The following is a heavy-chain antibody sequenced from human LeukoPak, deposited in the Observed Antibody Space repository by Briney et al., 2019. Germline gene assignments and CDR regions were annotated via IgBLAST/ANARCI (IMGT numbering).Heavy chain of an antibody. CDR3: AKDRQGSQSSGEDY. Sequence: GGSLRLSCAASGFTFSSYAMHWVRQAPGKGLEWVAFIRYDGNNKYYADSVKGRFTISRDNSNNTLYLQMNSLRAEDTAVYYCAKDRQGSQSSGEDYWGQETLVTVSP. D-gene: IGHD7-27*01. J-gene: IGHJ4*02. V-gene: IGHV3-30*02. CDR1: GFTFSSYA. CDR2: IRYDGNNK.